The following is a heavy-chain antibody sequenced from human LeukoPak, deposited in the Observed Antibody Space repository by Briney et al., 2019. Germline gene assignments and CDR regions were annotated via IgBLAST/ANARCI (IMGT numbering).Heavy chain of an antibody. D-gene: IGHD3-3*01. CDR1: GGSISSYY. J-gene: IGHJ5*02. V-gene: IGHV4-59*12. Sequence: SETLSLTCTISGGSISSYYWSWMRQPPGKGLEWIGYIYYSGSTNYNPSLKSRVTISVDTSKSQFSLKLSSVTAADTAVYYCASSTIFGVVANWFDPWGQGTLVTVSS. CDR2: IYYSGST. CDR3: ASSTIFGVVANWFDP.